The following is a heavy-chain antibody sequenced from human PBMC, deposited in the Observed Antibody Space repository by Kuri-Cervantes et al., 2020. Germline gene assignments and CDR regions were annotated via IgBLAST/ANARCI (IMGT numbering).Heavy chain of an antibody. V-gene: IGHV4-31*01. J-gene: IGHJ5*02. D-gene: IGHD4-11*01. CDR2: IYYGGST. CDR1: GGSISSGGYY. CDR3: ARVGYSNYWFDP. Sequence: SETLSLTCTVSGGSISSGGYYWSWIRQHPGKGLEWIGYIYYGGSTYYNPSLKSLVTISVDTSKNQFSLKLSSVTAADTAVYYCARVGYSNYWFDPWGQGTLVTVSS.